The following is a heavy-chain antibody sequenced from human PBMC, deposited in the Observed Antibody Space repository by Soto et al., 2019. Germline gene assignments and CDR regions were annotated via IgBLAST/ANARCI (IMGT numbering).Heavy chain of an antibody. D-gene: IGHD6-19*01. CDR1: GGSISGYS. CDR2: IHYSGGT. J-gene: IGHJ4*02. V-gene: IGHV4-59*08. CDR3: ARRTNYGTAWYPDC. Sequence: QVQLQESGPGLVKPSETLSLTCAVSGGSISGYSWSWIRQPPGKGLEWIGNIHYSGGTNYNPSLKRRVTISLDTSKFHFSLQLTSVPAADTAVYYCARRTNYGTAWYPDCWGQGTLVTVSS.